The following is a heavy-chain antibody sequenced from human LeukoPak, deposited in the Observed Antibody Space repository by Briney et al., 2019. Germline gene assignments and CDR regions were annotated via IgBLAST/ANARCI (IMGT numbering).Heavy chain of an antibody. CDR3: ARPREYSSGWDQNAFDI. CDR2: INAGNGNT. D-gene: IGHD6-19*01. V-gene: IGHV1-3*01. CDR1: GYTFTSYA. J-gene: IGHJ3*02. Sequence: ASVKVSCKASGYTFTSYAMHWVRQAPGQRLEWMGWINAGNGNTKYSQKFQGRVTITRDTSASTAYMELSSLRSEDTAVYYCARPREYSSGWDQNAFDIWGQGTMVTVSS.